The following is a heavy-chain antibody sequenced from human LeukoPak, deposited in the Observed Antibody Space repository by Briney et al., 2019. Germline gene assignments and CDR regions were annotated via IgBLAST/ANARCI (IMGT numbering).Heavy chain of an antibody. Sequence: GESLQISCKGSGYTFTNYWIGWVRQMPGKGLEWMGIIYPGDTDTRYSPSFQGQVTISADKSISTASLQWTSLKASDTAMYYCARHRRGAVGPSDPFVICGDGTMVTVSS. D-gene: IGHD1-26*01. CDR1: GYTFTNYW. CDR2: IYPGDTDT. CDR3: ARHRRGAVGPSDPFVI. V-gene: IGHV5-51*01. J-gene: IGHJ3*02.